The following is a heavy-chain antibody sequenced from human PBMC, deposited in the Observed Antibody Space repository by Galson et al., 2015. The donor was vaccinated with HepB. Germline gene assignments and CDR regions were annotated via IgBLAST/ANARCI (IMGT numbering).Heavy chain of an antibody. Sequence: CAISGDSVSSNSAAWNWIRQSPTRGLEWLGRTYYRSKWYYDYAVSVKSRVTITPDTSKNRFSLQLNSVAPEDTAVYYCVRDSGYDFDYWGQGTLVTVSS. CDR1: GDSVSSNSAA. V-gene: IGHV6-1*01. CDR3: VRDSGYDFDY. J-gene: IGHJ4*02. CDR2: TYYRSKWYY. D-gene: IGHD5-12*01.